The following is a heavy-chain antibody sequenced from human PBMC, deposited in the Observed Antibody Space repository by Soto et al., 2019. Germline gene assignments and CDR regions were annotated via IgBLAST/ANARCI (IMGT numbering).Heavy chain of an antibody. J-gene: IGHJ4*02. CDR1: GFTFSSYG. D-gene: IGHD3-22*01. V-gene: IGHV3-30*18. CDR3: AKDALLHIRRPTIIGL. Sequence: GGSLRLSCAASGFTFSSYGMHRVRQAPGKGPEWVAVISYDGSNKYYADSVKGRFTISRDNSKNTLYLQMNSLRAEDTAVYYCAKDALLHIRRPTIIGLWGQGTLVTVSS. CDR2: ISYDGSNK.